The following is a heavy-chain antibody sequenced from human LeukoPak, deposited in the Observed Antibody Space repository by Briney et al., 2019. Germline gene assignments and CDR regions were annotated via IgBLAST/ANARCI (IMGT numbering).Heavy chain of an antibody. V-gene: IGHV1-46*01. D-gene: IGHD1-7*01. Sequence: ASVKVSCKASGYTFTSYYTHWVRQAPGQGLEWMGIINPSGGSTSYAQKFQGRVTMTRDMSTSTVYMELSSLRSEDTAVYYCARDWQTGTLDYWGQGTLVTVSS. CDR1: GYTFTSYY. J-gene: IGHJ4*02. CDR2: INPSGGST. CDR3: ARDWQTGTLDY.